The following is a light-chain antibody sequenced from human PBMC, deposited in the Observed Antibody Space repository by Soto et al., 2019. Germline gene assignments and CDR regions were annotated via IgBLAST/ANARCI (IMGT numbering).Light chain of an antibody. Sequence: DIQMTQAPSTISASVGDRVTITCRASQSINAWLAWYQQKPGKAPKLLIYDVSTLDSGVPSRFSGSASGTEFPLPICILESDDFATYYCQQYHRYSTFGQGTRVDIK. CDR1: QSINAW. J-gene: IGKJ1*01. CDR3: QQYHRYST. CDR2: DVS. V-gene: IGKV1-5*01.